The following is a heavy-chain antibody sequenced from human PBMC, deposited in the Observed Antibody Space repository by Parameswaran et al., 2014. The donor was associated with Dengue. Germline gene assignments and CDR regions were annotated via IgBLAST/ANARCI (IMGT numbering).Heavy chain of an antibody. Sequence: VRQAPGKGLEWIGEIYHSGSTNYNPSLKSRVTISVDKSKNQFSLKLSSVTAADTAVYYCARGYDFWSGYLPLGYYGMDVWGQGTTVTVSS. J-gene: IGHJ6*02. CDR2: IYHSGST. D-gene: IGHD3-3*01. CDR3: ARGYDFWSGYLPLGYYGMDV. V-gene: IGHV4-4*02.